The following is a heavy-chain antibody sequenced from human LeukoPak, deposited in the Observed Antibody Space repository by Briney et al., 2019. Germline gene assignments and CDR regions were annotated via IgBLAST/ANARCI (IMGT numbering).Heavy chain of an antibody. Sequence: PGGSLRLSCAASGFTFSSYAMSWVRQAPGKGLEWVSAISGSGGCTYYADSVKGRFTISRDNAKNSLYLQMNSLRAEDTAVYYCAPSTYSGSPPFDYWGQGTLVTVSS. CDR3: APSTYSGSPPFDY. D-gene: IGHD1-26*01. CDR1: GFTFSSYA. V-gene: IGHV3-23*01. CDR2: ISGSGGCT. J-gene: IGHJ4*02.